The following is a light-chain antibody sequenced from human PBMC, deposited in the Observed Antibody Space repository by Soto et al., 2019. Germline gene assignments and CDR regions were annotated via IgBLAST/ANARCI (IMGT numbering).Light chain of an antibody. CDR2: SVS. Sequence: EIVLTQSPGTLSLSPGERATLSCRASQSVTSNYLAWYQQKPGQAPRLLIHSVSSRAPGIPDRFSGSGSGTDLTLTISRLEPEDFALDHCQHYGSSPPSIFGQGTKLEIK. V-gene: IGKV3-20*01. J-gene: IGKJ2*02. CDR3: QHYGSSPPSI. CDR1: QSVTSNY.